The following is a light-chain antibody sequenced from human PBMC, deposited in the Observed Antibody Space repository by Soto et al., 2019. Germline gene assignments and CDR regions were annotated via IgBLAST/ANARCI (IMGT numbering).Light chain of an antibody. CDR3: AAWDDSLNTYV. J-gene: IGLJ1*01. Sequence: QSALTQLTSASGTPGQRVTMSCSGSSFNIGTNNVNWYQQPPGTAPKLLIYSNNQRPSGVPARFSGSKSGTSASLAISGLQSEDEADYYCAAWDDSLNTYVFGSGTKVTVL. CDR2: SNN. CDR1: SFNIGTNN. V-gene: IGLV1-44*01.